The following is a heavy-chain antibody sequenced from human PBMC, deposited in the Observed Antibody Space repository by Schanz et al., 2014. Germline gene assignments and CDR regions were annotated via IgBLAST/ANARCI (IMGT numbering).Heavy chain of an antibody. J-gene: IGHJ5*01. CDR1: GFSLNTYG. CDR3: ARTRFDYGEVDS. Sequence: QAQLMESGGGVVQPGTSLILSCSVSGFSLNTYGIHWFRQPAGKGLEWVAVIWNNGVTKYYADSVRGRFTISRDRFQNTLYLRMSSLRAEDTAVYYCARTRFDYGEVDSWGQGTLVTVSS. D-gene: IGHD4-17*01. V-gene: IGHV3-33*01. CDR2: IWNNGVTK.